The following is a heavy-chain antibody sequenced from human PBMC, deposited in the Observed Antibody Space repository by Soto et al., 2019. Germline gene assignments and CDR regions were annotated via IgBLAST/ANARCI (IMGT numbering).Heavy chain of an antibody. V-gene: IGHV3-23*01. J-gene: IGHJ4*02. CDR1: GLTLNNFA. CDR2: INAYGT. D-gene: IGHD1-26*01. Sequence: VLLLESGGDLVEPGGSLRLSLANSGLTLNNFAMSWVRHSPGKGREWVSTINAYGTHDVDSVRGRFTVSSDNYKHPLYLQVHDLSVGDTALFFCPSAPGGRLDYLGQGTLVPLSS. CDR3: PSAPGGRLDY.